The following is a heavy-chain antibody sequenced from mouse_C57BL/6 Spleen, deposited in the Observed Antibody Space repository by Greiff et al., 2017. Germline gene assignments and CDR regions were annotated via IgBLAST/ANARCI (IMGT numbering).Heavy chain of an antibody. Sequence: QVQLQQPGAELVRPGTSVKLSCKASGYTFTSYWMHWVKQRPGQGLEWIGVIDPSDSYTNYNQKFKGKATLTVDTSSSTAYMQLSSLTSEDSAVYYCAGVITTVVDAWFAYWGQGTLVTVSA. CDR3: AGVITTVVDAWFAY. CDR1: GYTFTSYW. CDR2: IDPSDSYT. D-gene: IGHD1-1*01. J-gene: IGHJ3*01. V-gene: IGHV1-59*01.